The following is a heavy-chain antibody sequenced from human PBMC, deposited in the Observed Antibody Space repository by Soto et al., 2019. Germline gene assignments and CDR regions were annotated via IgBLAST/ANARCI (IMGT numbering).Heavy chain of an antibody. CDR2: IYHTVTI. CDR1: GDSSSDGYY. V-gene: IGHV4-38-2*01. D-gene: IGHD2-8*01. CDR3: ARTNSVCYYPY. J-gene: IGHJ4*02. Sequence: ESLSPTGAVPGDSSSDGYYGACIRQPPGKGLEWVASIYHTVTIYYNPSLTSRVTISVDTSKNQFSLRLSSVTAADSAVYYCARTNSVCYYPYLGQGTLVTVSS.